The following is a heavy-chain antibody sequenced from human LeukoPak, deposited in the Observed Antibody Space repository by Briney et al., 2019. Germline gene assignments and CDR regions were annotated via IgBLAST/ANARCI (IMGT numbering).Heavy chain of an antibody. CDR1: GYTFTNHY. CDR2: INPSGGST. D-gene: IGHD6-19*01. V-gene: IGHV1-46*01. Sequence: ASVKVSCKASGYTFTNHYMYWVRQAPGQGLEWMGIINPSGGSTSYAQKFQGRVTLTRDTSTRTGYMEVSSLRSEDTAVYYCARQGGYSSAIGMGYWGQGTLVTVSS. J-gene: IGHJ4*02. CDR3: ARQGGYSSAIGMGY.